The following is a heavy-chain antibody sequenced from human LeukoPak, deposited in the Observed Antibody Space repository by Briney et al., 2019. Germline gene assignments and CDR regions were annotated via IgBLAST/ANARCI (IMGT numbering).Heavy chain of an antibody. CDR3: ARDPTNTSGYYAYFDY. CDR2: ISTYNGDT. V-gene: IGHV1-18*01. Sequence: ASVKVSCKASGYTFTSYGISWVRQAPGQGLEWMGWISTYNGDTHYAQNLQGRVTVTTDTSTSTVYMELRSLRSDDTAVYYCARDPTNTSGYYAYFDYWGQGTLVTVSS. D-gene: IGHD5-12*01. J-gene: IGHJ4*02. CDR1: GYTFTSYG.